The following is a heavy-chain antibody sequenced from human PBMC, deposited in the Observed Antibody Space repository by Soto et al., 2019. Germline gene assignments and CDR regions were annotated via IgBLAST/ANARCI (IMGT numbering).Heavy chain of an antibody. CDR1: GFTFSSYS. V-gene: IGHV3-21*01. Sequence: GGSLRLSCAASGFTFSSYSMNWVRQAPGKGLEWVSSISSSSSYIYYADSVKGRFTISRDNAKNSLYLQMNSLRAEDTAVYYCARVYEWLAYSDYWGQGTLVTVSS. J-gene: IGHJ4*02. D-gene: IGHD6-19*01. CDR3: ARVYEWLAYSDY. CDR2: ISSSSSYI.